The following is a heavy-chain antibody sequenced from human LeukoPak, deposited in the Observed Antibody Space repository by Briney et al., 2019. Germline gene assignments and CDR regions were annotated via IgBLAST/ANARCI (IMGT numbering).Heavy chain of an antibody. CDR2: IYRSGTT. J-gene: IGHJ4*02. V-gene: IGHV4-4*02. CDR3: ARHVRVVVPAAIDY. CDR1: GGSISSTNW. Sequence: SGTLSLTCAVSGGSISSTNWWSWVRQPPGKGLEWIGEIYRSGTTNYNPSLKSRVTISVDTSKNQFSLKLSSVTAADTAVYYCARHVRVVVPAAIDYWGQGTLVTVSS. D-gene: IGHD2-2*01.